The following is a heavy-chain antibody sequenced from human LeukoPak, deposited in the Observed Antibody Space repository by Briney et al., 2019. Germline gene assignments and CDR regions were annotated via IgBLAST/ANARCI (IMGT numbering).Heavy chain of an antibody. V-gene: IGHV3-30*18. D-gene: IGHD3-22*01. CDR3: AKVTSSGYYYPAGVDY. CDR2: TSYEGSNK. J-gene: IGHJ4*02. Sequence: PGGSLRLSCAASGFTFSSYGMHWVRQAPGKGLEWVAVTSYEGSNKYYADSVKGRFTISRDNSKNTLYLQMNSLRAEDTAVYYCAKVTSSGYYYPAGVDYWGQGSLVTVSS. CDR1: GFTFSSYG.